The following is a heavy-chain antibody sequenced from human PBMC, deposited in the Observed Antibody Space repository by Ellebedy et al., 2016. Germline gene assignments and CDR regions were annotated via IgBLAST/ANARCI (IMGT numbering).Heavy chain of an antibody. D-gene: IGHD4-17*01. CDR2: INAGNGIA. V-gene: IGHV1-3*01. CDR3: ARPDGDYGPFDH. CDR1: GYTLISYY. J-gene: IGHJ4*02. Sequence: ASVKVSXXASGYTLISYYLHWVRQAPGQGLEWMGWINAGNGIARYSPMFQDRVTITRDTAASTAYMDLSSLRSEDTAVYFCARPDGDYGPFDHWGQGTLVTVSS.